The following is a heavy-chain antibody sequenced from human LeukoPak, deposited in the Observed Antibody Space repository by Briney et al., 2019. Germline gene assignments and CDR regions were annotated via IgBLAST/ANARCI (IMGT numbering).Heavy chain of an antibody. CDR2: IYYSGST. D-gene: IGHD3-10*01. V-gene: IGHV4-59*08. CDR3: ARQSVYGWFGELLQYGMDV. Sequence: KSSETLSLTCTVSGGSISSYYWSWIRQPPGKGLEWIGYIYYSGSTNYNPSLKSRVTISVDTSKNQFSLKLSSVTAADTAVYYCARQSVYGWFGELLQYGMDVWGQGTTVTVSS. CDR1: GGSISSYY. J-gene: IGHJ6*02.